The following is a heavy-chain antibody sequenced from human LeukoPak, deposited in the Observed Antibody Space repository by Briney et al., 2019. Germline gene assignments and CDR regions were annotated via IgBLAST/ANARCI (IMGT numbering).Heavy chain of an antibody. V-gene: IGHV3-64D*06. CDR3: ARAGPQAYDSSGYYYNGMDV. CDR2: ISSNGVST. J-gene: IGHJ6*02. CDR1: GFTFSSYA. Sequence: PGGSLRLSCSASGFTFSSYAMHWVRQAPGKGLESVSAISSNGVSTYYADSVKGRFTISRDSSKNTLYLQMSSLRAEDTAVYYCARAGPQAYDSSGYYYNGMDVWGQGTTVTVSS. D-gene: IGHD3-22*01.